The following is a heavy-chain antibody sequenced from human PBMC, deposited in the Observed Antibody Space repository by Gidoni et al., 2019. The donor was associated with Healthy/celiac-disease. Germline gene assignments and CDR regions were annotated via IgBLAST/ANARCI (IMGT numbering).Heavy chain of an antibody. D-gene: IGHD2-21*02. Sequence: QVQLVQSGAEVKKPGSSVNVSCKASGGTFRSSAISWVRQAPGQGLEWMGRIIPILGIANYAQKFQDRVTITADKSTSTAYMELSSLRSEDTAVYYCARDNCGGDCYGYYYGMDVWGQGTTVTVSS. V-gene: IGHV1-69*04. CDR3: ARDNCGGDCYGYYYGMDV. CDR1: GGTFRSSA. J-gene: IGHJ6*02. CDR2: IIPILGIA.